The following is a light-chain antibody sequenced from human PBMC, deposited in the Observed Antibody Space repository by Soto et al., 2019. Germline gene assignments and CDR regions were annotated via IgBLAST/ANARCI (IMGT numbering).Light chain of an antibody. CDR1: QSIPSNY. Sequence: EIVLTQSPGTLSLSPGERATLSCRASQSIPSNYLAWYQHKPGQAPRLLIYGASSRATGVPATFSGSGSATDFTLTIISLEPHNSPVYYCQHYCSSFTFGPGTKVQIK. V-gene: IGKV3-20*01. CDR3: QHYCSSFT. J-gene: IGKJ3*01. CDR2: GAS.